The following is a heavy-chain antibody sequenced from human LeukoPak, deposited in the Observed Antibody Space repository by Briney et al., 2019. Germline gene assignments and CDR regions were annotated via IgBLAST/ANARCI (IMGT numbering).Heavy chain of an antibody. CDR3: ARGSGYSSSWYWESGDDYYGMDV. CDR1: GYSISSGYY. J-gene: IGHJ6*02. D-gene: IGHD6-13*01. V-gene: IGHV4-38-2*01. Sequence: PSETLSLTCAVSGYSISSGYYWGWIRQPPGKGLEWIGSIYHSGSTYYNPSLKSRVTISVDTSKNQFSLKLSSVTAADTAVYYCARGSGYSSSWYWESGDDYYGMDVWGQGTTVTVSS. CDR2: IYHSGST.